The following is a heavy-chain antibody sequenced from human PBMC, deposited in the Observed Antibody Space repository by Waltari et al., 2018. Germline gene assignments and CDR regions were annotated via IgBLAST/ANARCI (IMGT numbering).Heavy chain of an antibody. J-gene: IGHJ3*02. CDR1: GFTFSSYA. CDR2: IYSGGST. Sequence: EVQLLESGGGLVQPGGSLRLSCAASGFTFSSYAMSWVRQAPGKGLEWVSVIYSGGSTYYADSVKGRFTISRDNSKNTLYLQMNSLRAEDTAVYYCAKTSKKDYGGNWGAFDIWGQGTMVTVSS. CDR3: AKTSKKDYGGNWGAFDI. V-gene: IGHV3-23*03. D-gene: IGHD4-17*01.